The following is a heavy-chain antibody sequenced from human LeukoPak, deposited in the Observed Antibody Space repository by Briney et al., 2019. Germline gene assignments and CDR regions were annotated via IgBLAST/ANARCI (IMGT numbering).Heavy chain of an antibody. CDR2: INHSGST. V-gene: IGHV4-34*01. CDR3: ASRPYYYDSSGYSVGY. Sequence: PSETLSLTCAVYGGSFSGYYWSWFRQPPGKGLEWIGEINHSGSTNYNPSLKSRVPISVDPSTNPFPLKLSSVTAADTAVYSCASRPYYYDSSGYSVGYWGQGTLVTVSS. D-gene: IGHD3-22*01. CDR1: GGSFSGYY. J-gene: IGHJ4*02.